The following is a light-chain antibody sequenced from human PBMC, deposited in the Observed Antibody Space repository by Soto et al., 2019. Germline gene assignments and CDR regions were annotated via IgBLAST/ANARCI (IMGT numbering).Light chain of an antibody. CDR3: QQDYSTPRT. Sequence: DIVMTKSPASLSVSLCERAAINCKSTHSIFYSSNNKNYLAWYQQKPGQPPKLLIYWASTRESGVPDRFSGSGSGTDFTLTISSLQAEDVAVYYCQQDYSTPRTFGQGTKVDIK. CDR2: WAS. J-gene: IGKJ1*01. CDR1: HSIFYSSNNKNY. V-gene: IGKV4-1*01.